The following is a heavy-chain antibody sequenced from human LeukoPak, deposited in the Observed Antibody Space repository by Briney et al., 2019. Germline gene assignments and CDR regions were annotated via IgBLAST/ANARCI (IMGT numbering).Heavy chain of an antibody. Sequence: GGSLRLSCAASGFTFSSYEMNWVRQAPGKGLEWVSGLSGSGSTTYYADSVKGRFTISRDNSKNMVYLQMDSLRAEDTAVYYCAKAHRGYSGSQFDDWGQGALVTVSS. J-gene: IGHJ4*02. D-gene: IGHD1-26*01. CDR2: LSGSGSTT. CDR3: AKAHRGYSGSQFDD. CDR1: GFTFSSYE. V-gene: IGHV3-23*01.